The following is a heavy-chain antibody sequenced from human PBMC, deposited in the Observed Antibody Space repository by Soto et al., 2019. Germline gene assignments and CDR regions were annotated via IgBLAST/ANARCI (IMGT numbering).Heavy chain of an antibody. J-gene: IGHJ6*02. CDR1: GGSFSGYY. Sequence: PSETLSLTCAVYGGSFSGYYWSWIRQPPGKGLEWIGEINHSGSTNYNPSLKSRVTISVDTSKNQFSLRLSSVTAADTAIYYCARGRTGMDVWGQGTKVTVSS. V-gene: IGHV4-34*01. CDR3: ARGRTGMDV. CDR2: INHSGST.